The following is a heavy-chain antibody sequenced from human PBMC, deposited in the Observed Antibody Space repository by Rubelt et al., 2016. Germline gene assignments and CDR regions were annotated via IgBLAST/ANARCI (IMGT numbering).Heavy chain of an antibody. D-gene: IGHD3-10*01. CDR2: ISYDGSNK. CDR3: AREFYYGSALGY. J-gene: IGHJ4*02. Sequence: QVQLVESGGGVVQPGRSLRLSCAASGFTFSSYAMHWVRQAPGKGLEWVAVISYDGSNKSYADSVKGRFTIPRDNSKNTLYLQMNSLRAEDTAVYYCAREFYYGSALGYWGQGTLVTVSS. V-gene: IGHV3-30*04. CDR1: GFTFSSYA.